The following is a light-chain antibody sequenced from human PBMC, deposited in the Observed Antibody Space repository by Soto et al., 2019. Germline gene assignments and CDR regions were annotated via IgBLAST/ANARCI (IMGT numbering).Light chain of an antibody. J-gene: IGLJ2*01. V-gene: IGLV2-23*01. CDR1: SSDVGSYNL. CDR2: EGS. CDR3: CSYAGSSTPVV. Sequence: QSALTQPASVSGSPGQSITISCTGTSSDVGSYNLVSWYQQHPGKAPKLIIYEGSKRPSGVSNRFSGSKSDNTASLTISGLQPEDEADYYCCSYAGSSTPVVFGGGTKLTV.